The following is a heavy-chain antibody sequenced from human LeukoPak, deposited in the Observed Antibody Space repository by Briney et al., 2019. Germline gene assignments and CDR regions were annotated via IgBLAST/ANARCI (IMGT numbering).Heavy chain of an antibody. Sequence: GGSLRLSCAASGFSFSSYAMHWVRQAPGKGLEWVAVISHDGSSKYYADSVKGRFTISRDNSKNTLFLQMNSLRAEDTAVYYCAKDTFIVGATHGSSGMDVWGQGTTVTVSS. D-gene: IGHD1-26*01. CDR2: ISHDGSSK. J-gene: IGHJ6*02. CDR3: AKDTFIVGATHGSSGMDV. V-gene: IGHV3-30*18. CDR1: GFSFSSYA.